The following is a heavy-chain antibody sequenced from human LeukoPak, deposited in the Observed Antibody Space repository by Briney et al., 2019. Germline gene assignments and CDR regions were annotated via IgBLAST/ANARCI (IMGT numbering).Heavy chain of an antibody. J-gene: IGHJ5*02. CDR2: IYTSGTI. V-gene: IGHV4-4*07. D-gene: IGHD3-10*01. CDR1: GGSISSYY. CDR3: ARDSGTTGEVKFDP. Sequence: SETLSLTCTVSGGSISSYYWSWIPQPAGTALEWIGRIYTSGTITYNPSLKSRVTMSVDTSKNQFSLKLSSVTAADTAVYYCARDSGTTGEVKFDPWGQGTLVTVSS.